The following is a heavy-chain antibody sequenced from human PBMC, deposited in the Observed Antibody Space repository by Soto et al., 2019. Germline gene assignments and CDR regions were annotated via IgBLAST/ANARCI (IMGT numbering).Heavy chain of an antibody. V-gene: IGHV3-15*01. CDR3: TTRGYSYGHTYYYYGMDV. CDR1: GFTFSNAW. CDR2: IKSKTDGGAT. J-gene: IGHJ6*02. Sequence: PGGSLRLSCAASGFTFSNAWMSWVRQAPGKGLEWVGRIKSKTDGGATEYAAPVKGRFTISRDDSKNTLYLQMNSLKTEDTAVYYCTTRGYSYGHTYYYYGMDVWGQGTTVTVSS. D-gene: IGHD5-18*01.